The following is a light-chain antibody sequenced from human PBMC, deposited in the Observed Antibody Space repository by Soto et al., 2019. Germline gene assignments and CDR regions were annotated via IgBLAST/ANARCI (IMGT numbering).Light chain of an antibody. J-gene: IGLJ1*01. Sequence: QSALTQPRSVSGSPGQSVTISCTGTSSDVGGYNYVSWYQQHPGKAPKLMIYDVSQRPSGVPDRFSGSKSGNTASLTISGLQAEDEADYSCCSYAGIYTYVFGTGTKLTVL. CDR2: DVS. CDR3: CSYAGIYTYV. V-gene: IGLV2-11*01. CDR1: SSDVGGYNY.